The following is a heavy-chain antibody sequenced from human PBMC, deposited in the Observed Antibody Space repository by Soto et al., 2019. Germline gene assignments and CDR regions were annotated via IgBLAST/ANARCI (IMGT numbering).Heavy chain of an antibody. CDR2: MHSSGTT. CDR3: ARVLGENRETWFVGFDY. V-gene: IGHV4-39*01. Sequence: SETLSLTCTVSGNSISSYSYYWGWIRQAPGKVLEWIGTMHSSGTTSYNPSLQSRVTITIDTSKNQLFLALSSVTAADTAIYYCARVLGENRETWFVGFDYSGQGSQVTV. D-gene: IGHD3-16*01. J-gene: IGHJ4*02. CDR1: GNSISSYSYY.